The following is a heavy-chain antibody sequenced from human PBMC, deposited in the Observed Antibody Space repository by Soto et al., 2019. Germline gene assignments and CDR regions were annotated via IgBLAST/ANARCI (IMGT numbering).Heavy chain of an antibody. CDR1: GFTFSSYA. CDR3: ARRGSGSDYDY. J-gene: IGHJ4*02. D-gene: IGHD1-26*01. CDR2: ISGSGGST. Sequence: EVQLLESGGGLVQPGGSLRLSCAASGFTFSSYAMRWVRQAPGKGLEWVSAISGSGGSTYSADSVKGRFTISRDNSKNTLYLQMNSLRAEDTAVYYCARRGSGSDYDYWGQGTLVTVSS. V-gene: IGHV3-23*01.